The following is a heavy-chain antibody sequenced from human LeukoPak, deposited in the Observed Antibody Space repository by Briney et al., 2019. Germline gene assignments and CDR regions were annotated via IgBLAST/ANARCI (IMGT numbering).Heavy chain of an antibody. V-gene: IGHV1-18*01. CDR1: GYTFSIYG. CDR3: ARDLPQITIFGVVISYYFDY. J-gene: IGHJ4*02. CDR2: ISAYNGNT. D-gene: IGHD3-3*01. Sequence: ASVKVSCKASGYTFSIYGISWVWQAPGQGLEWMGWISAYNGNTNYAQKLQGRVTMTTDTSTNTAYMELRSLRSDDTAVYYCARDLPQITIFGVVISYYFDYWGQGTLVTVSS.